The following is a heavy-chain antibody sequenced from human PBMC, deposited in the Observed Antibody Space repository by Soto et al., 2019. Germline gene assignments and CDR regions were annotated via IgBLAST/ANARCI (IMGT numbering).Heavy chain of an antibody. Sequence: EVQLVESGGGLVQPGRSLRLSCAASGFTFDDYAMHWVRQAPGKGLEWVSGISWNSGSIGYADSVKGRFTISRDNAKNSLYLQMSSLRAEDTALYYCAKDRSRDGYNYDYIFDYWGQGTLVTVSS. CDR2: ISWNSGSI. V-gene: IGHV3-9*01. D-gene: IGHD5-12*01. CDR3: AKDRSRDGYNYDYIFDY. CDR1: GFTFDDYA. J-gene: IGHJ4*02.